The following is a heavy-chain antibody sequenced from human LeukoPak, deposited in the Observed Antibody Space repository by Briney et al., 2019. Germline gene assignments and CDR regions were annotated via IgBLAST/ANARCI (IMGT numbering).Heavy chain of an antibody. CDR1: GFTFSSYS. CDR2: ISSSSSYI. CDR3: ARGWPPTSLHLAHTWFDP. V-gene: IGHV3-21*01. J-gene: IGHJ5*02. Sequence: GGSLRLSCAGSGFTFSSYSMNRVRQAPGKGLEWVASISSSSSYIYIADSVKGRFTISRDNAKNSLYLQMNSLRAEDTAVYYCARGWPPTSLHLAHTWFDPWGQGTLVTVSS.